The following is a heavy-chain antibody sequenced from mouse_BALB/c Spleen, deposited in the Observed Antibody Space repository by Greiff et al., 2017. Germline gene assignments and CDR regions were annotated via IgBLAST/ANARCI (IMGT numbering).Heavy chain of an antibody. CDR1: GYSITSDYA. V-gene: IGHV3-2*02. J-gene: IGHJ2*01. D-gene: IGHD2-10*02. CDR3: ARLKYGNYDY. Sequence: EVKLVESGPGLVKPSQSLSLTCTVTGYSITSDYAWNWIRQFPGNKLEWMGYISYSGSTSYNPSLKSRISITRDTSKNQFFLQLNSVTTEDTATYYCARLKYGNYDYWGQGTTLTVSS. CDR2: ISYSGST.